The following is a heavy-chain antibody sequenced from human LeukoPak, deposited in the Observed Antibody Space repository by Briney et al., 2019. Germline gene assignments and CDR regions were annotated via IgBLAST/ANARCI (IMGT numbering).Heavy chain of an antibody. CDR1: GFIFSDSA. V-gene: IGHV3-73*01. J-gene: IGHJ5*02. CDR3: TSPISDDSKGFDP. CDR2: IRSKANSYAT. D-gene: IGHD3-22*01. Sequence: LTGGSLRLSCATSGFIFSDSAIHWVRQASGKGLEWVGRIRSKANSYATIYAASVKGRFTLSREDSKNTAYLQMNSLKTEDTAVYYCTSPISDDSKGFDPWGQGTLVTVSS.